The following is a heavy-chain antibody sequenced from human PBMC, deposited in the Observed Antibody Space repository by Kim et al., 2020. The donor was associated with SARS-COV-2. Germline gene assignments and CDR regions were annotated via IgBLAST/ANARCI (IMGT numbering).Heavy chain of an antibody. CDR3: AREWGLYSGYDYYYYGLDV. CDR2: INPNSGDS. V-gene: IGHV1-2*04. CDR1: GYTFTGYQ. D-gene: IGHD5-12*01. J-gene: IGHJ6*02. Sequence: ASVKVSCKTSGYTFTGYQLHWVRLAPGQGLEWVGRINPNSGDSKYAQKFQGWVTLTRDTSIATAYMDLTRLTSDDTAVYYCAREWGLYSGYDYYYYGLDVWGQGTAVTVSS.